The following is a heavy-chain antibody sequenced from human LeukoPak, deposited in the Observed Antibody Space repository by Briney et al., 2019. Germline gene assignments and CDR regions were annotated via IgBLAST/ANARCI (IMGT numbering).Heavy chain of an antibody. Sequence: PGGSLRLACAASGFIFDDYGMSWVRQAPGKGLEWVSGISWNGGSTGYADSVKGRFTISRDNAKDSLSLQMNSLRPEDTALYYRAREGADGYYYYYMDVWGKGTAVTVSS. J-gene: IGHJ6*03. D-gene: IGHD3-16*01. CDR1: GFIFDDYG. CDR3: AREGADGYYYYYMDV. V-gene: IGHV3-20*04. CDR2: ISWNGGST.